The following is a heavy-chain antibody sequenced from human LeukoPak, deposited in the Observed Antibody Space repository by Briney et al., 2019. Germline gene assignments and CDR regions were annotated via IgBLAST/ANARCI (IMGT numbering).Heavy chain of an antibody. Sequence: ASVKVSCKASGYTFTSYYMHWVRQAPGQGLEWMGIINPSGGSTSYAQKSQGRVTMTRDMSTSTVYMELSSLRSEDTAVYYCARDRGSIAARSPFDPWGQGTLVTVSS. V-gene: IGHV1-46*01. CDR2: INPSGGST. D-gene: IGHD6-6*01. CDR1: GYTFTSYY. CDR3: ARDRGSIAARSPFDP. J-gene: IGHJ5*02.